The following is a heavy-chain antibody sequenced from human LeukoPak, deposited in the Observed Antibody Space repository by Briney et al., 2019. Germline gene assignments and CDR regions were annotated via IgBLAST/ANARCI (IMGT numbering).Heavy chain of an antibody. Sequence: SETLSLTCAFSCSSISSGGYSWSWILQPPGKGLEWVGYIYHSGSTYYNPSLKSRVTISVDRSKNQFSLKLSSVTAADTAVCYCARAVTFGGVKYYLDNWGQGTLVTVSS. D-gene: IGHD3-16*01. CDR1: CSSISSGGYS. CDR2: IYHSGST. V-gene: IGHV4-30-2*01. J-gene: IGHJ4*02. CDR3: ARAVTFGGVKYYLDN.